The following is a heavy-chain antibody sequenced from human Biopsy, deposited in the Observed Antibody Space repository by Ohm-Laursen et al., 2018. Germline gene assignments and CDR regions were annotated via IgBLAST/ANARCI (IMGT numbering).Heavy chain of an antibody. V-gene: IGHV4-59*07. Sequence: SDTLSLTCTVSDGSIIGYYWSWIRQAPGKGLEWVGFIYYTGKTKSNPSLKSRLTMSVDTSKNQFSLNLTTVTTADTAVYYCAKNGGYSHDYWGPGILVTVPS. CDR1: DGSIIGYY. CDR2: IYYTGKT. J-gene: IGHJ4*01. CDR3: AKNGGYSHDY. D-gene: IGHD3-22*01.